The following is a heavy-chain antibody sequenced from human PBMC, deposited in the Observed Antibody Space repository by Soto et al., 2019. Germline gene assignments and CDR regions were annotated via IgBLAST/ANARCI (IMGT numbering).Heavy chain of an antibody. CDR3: ARHASVLRYYGMDV. CDR2: IDPSDSYT. D-gene: IGHD3-16*01. J-gene: IGHJ6*02. Sequence: WESLKISCKGSGNSFTSYFISWVRQMPGKGLEWMGRIDPSDSYTNYSPSFQGHVTISADKSISTAYLQWSSLKASDTAMYYCARHASVLRYYGMDVWGQGTTVTVSS. V-gene: IGHV5-10-1*01. CDR1: GNSFTSYF.